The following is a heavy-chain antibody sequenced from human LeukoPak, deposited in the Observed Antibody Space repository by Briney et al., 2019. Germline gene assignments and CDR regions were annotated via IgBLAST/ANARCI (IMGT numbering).Heavy chain of an antibody. CDR3: TRGPLWVKERLFDP. V-gene: IGHV4-34*01. Sequence: PSETLSLTCAVYGGSFSGYYWSWIRQPPGKGLEWIGEINHSGGTNYNPSLKSRVAISVDTSKNQFSLKLRSVTAADTAVYYCTRGPLWVKERLFDPWGQGTLVTVSS. D-gene: IGHD3-16*01. J-gene: IGHJ5*02. CDR2: INHSGGT. CDR1: GGSFSGYY.